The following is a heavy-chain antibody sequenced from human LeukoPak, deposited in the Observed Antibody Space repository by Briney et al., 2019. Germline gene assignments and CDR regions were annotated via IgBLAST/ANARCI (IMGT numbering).Heavy chain of an antibody. V-gene: IGHV4-38-2*02. CDR1: GYSISSGYY. J-gene: IGHJ5*02. Sequence: PSETLSLTCTVSGYSISSGYYWGWTRQPPGKGLEWIGSIYHSGSTYYNPSLKSRVTISVDTSKNQFSLKLSSVTAADTAVYYCARDPLGANWFDPWGQGTLVTVSS. D-gene: IGHD3-10*01. CDR2: IYHSGST. CDR3: ARDPLGANWFDP.